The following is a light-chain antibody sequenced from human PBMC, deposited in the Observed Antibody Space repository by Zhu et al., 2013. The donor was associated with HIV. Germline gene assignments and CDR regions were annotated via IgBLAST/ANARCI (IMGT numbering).Light chain of an antibody. CDR2: DAS. Sequence: EPVLTQSPGTLSLSPGERATLSCRASQSVSSGLAWYQQKPGQAPRLLISDASNRATGIPARFSGSGSGTDFTLTISSLEPEDFAVYYCQQRSNWLFTFGPGTKVDIK. J-gene: IGKJ3*01. CDR1: QSVSSG. CDR3: QQRSNWLFT. V-gene: IGKV3-11*01.